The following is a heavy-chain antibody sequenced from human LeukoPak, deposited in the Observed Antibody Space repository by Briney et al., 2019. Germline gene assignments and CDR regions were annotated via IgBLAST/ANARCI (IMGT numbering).Heavy chain of an antibody. D-gene: IGHD4-11*01. V-gene: IGHV3-53*01. J-gene: IGHJ6*02. Sequence: PGGSLRLSCAASGFTVSSNYMSWVRQAPGKGLEWVSVIYSGGSTYYADSVKGRFTISRDNSKNTLYLQMNSLKTEDTAVYYCTTDPSYSNGNFYHAMDVWGRGATVTVSS. CDR1: GFTVSSNY. CDR3: TTDPSYSNGNFYHAMDV. CDR2: IYSGGST.